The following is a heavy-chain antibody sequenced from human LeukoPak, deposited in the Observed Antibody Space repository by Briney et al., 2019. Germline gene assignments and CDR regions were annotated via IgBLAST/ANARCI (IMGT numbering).Heavy chain of an antibody. CDR3: ARGVVVVPAATNNWFDP. J-gene: IGHJ5*02. Sequence: SQTLSLTCTVSGGSISSGDYYWSWIRQPPGKGLEWIGYIYYSGSNYYNPSLKSRVTISVDTSKNQFSLKLSSVTAADTAVYYCARGVVVVPAATNNWFDPWGQGTLVTVSS. V-gene: IGHV4-30-4*01. CDR1: GGSISSGDYY. CDR2: IYYSGSN. D-gene: IGHD2-2*01.